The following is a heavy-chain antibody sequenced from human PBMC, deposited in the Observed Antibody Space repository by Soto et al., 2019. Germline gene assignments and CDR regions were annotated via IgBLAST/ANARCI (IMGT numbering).Heavy chain of an antibody. Sequence: ASVKLSCKASGYTFTSYAMHWVRQAPGQRLECMGWINAGNGNTKYSQKFQGRVTITRXTXXSXXXMXLXXLRXEXTAVYYCAILYSSGWSDGFDFWGQGTLVTGSA. V-gene: IGHV1-3*01. D-gene: IGHD6-19*01. CDR1: GYTFTSYA. J-gene: IGHJ4*02. CDR2: INAGNGNT. CDR3: AILYSSGWSDGFDF.